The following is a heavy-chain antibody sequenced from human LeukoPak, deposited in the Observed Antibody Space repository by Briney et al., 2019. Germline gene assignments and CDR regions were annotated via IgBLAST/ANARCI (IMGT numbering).Heavy chain of an antibody. Sequence: SETLSLTCTVSGGSISSYYWNWIRQPPGKGLEWIGYIYYSGSTNYNPSLKSRVTISVDTSKNQFSLKLSSVTAADTAVYYCAREWRRITMIVVRDAFDIWGQGTMVTVSS. CDR3: AREWRRITMIVVRDAFDI. D-gene: IGHD3-22*01. CDR1: GGSISSYY. CDR2: IYYSGST. J-gene: IGHJ3*02. V-gene: IGHV4-59*12.